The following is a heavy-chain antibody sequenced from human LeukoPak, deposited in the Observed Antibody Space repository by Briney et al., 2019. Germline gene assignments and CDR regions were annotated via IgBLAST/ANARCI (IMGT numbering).Heavy chain of an antibody. J-gene: IGHJ5*02. CDR2: ISVYNGNT. CDR3: ARSWFDP. Sequence: ISWVRQAPGQGLEWVAWISVYNGNTDYAQRVQDRITLTTDTSTSTAYMEVRSLRSDDTAVYYCARSWFDPWGQGTLVTVSS. V-gene: IGHV1-18*01.